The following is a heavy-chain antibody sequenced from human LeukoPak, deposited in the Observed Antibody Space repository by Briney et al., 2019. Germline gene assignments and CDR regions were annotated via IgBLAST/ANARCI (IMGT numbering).Heavy chain of an antibody. J-gene: IGHJ4*02. CDR3: ARAPREGYSGSYHDY. V-gene: IGHV3-64*02. CDR1: GFTFSSYS. D-gene: IGHD1-26*01. Sequence: SGGSLRLSCAASGFTFSSYSMHWVRQAPGKGLEYVSHMSPNGDNTYYADSVKGRFTISRDNSKNTLFLQMASLRGEDTAVYYCARAPREGYSGSYHDYWGQGTLVTVSS. CDR2: MSPNGDNT.